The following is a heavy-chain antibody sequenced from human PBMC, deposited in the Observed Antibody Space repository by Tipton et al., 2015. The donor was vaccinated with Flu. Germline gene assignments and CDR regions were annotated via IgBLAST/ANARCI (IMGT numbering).Heavy chain of an antibody. D-gene: IGHD3-10*01. CDR1: GGSISSSSYY. J-gene: IGHJ3*01. CDR2: MYSSGST. CDR3: AKVSYGSGSFYSPGVDTFDV. V-gene: IGHV4-39*07. Sequence: LRLSCTVSGGSISSSSYYWAWIRQPPGKGLEWFGSMYSSGSTYYNPSLKSRVTISIDTSKNQFSLKLNFVTAADTAVYYCAKVSYGSGSFYSPGVDTFDVWGQGTMVTVSS.